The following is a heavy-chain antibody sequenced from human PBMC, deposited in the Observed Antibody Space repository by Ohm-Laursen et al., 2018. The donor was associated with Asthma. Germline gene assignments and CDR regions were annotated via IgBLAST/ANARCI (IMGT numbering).Heavy chain of an antibody. D-gene: IGHD4-17*01. Sequence: SLRLSCTASGFTFSDYFMHWVRQGPGEGLVWISHIFPDGRRTNYAESVKGRFTISRDNAKNTLYLQMNSLRAEDTAVYYCTRGGHYGSYFDYWGQGTLVTVSS. CDR1: GFTFSDYF. V-gene: IGHV3-74*01. CDR3: TRGGHYGSYFDY. CDR2: IFPDGRRT. J-gene: IGHJ4*02.